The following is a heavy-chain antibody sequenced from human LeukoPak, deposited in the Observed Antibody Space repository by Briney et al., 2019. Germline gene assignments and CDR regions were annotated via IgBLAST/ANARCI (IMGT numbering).Heavy chain of an antibody. CDR1: GFTFRSYG. Sequence: GRSLRLSCAASGFTFRSYGMQWVRQAPGKGLEWVAVIWYDGSNKYYADSVKGRFTISRDNSKNTLYLQMNSLRAEDTAVYYCAKDQIAVAVYYFDYWGQGTLVTVSS. V-gene: IGHV3-33*06. CDR2: IWYDGSNK. CDR3: AKDQIAVAVYYFDY. J-gene: IGHJ4*02. D-gene: IGHD6-19*01.